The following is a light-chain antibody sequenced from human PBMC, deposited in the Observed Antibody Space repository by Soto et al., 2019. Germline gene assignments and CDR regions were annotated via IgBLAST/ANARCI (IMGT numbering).Light chain of an antibody. CDR3: QQRSNWPPGYT. Sequence: EIVLTQSPATLSLSPGEGATLSCRASQSVNRYLAWYQQKPGQAPRLLIYDASSRAIGTPARFIGSGSGTDFSLTISSLEPEDSAVYYCQQRSNWPPGYTFGQGTKLEIQ. CDR2: DAS. V-gene: IGKV3-11*01. J-gene: IGKJ2*01. CDR1: QSVNRY.